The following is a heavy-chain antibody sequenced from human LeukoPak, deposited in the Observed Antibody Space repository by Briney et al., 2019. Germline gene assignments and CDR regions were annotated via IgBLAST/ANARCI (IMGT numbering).Heavy chain of an antibody. CDR3: ARLSYRVSHFDY. V-gene: IGHV4-59*01. Sequence: PSETLSLTCTVPGGSISSYYWSWIRQPPGKGLEWIGYIYYSGSTNYNPSLKSRVTISVDTSKNQFSLKLSSVTAADTAVYYCARLSYRVSHFDYWGQGTLVTVSS. J-gene: IGHJ4*02. CDR1: GGSISSYY. CDR2: IYYSGST. D-gene: IGHD5/OR15-5a*01.